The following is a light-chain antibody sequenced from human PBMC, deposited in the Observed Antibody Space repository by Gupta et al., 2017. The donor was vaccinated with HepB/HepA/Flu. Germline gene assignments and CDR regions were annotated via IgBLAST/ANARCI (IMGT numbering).Light chain of an antibody. CDR1: QSVLYSSNNKNY. CDR3: QQYDSTPPT. CDR2: WAS. Sequence: DIVMTQSPDSLAVSLGARATINCKSSQSVLYSSNNKNYLAWYQQKPGQPPKLIIYWASTRESGVPDRFSGSGSGTDFTLTISSLQAEDVAVYYCQQYDSTPPTFGQGTKVEIK. J-gene: IGKJ1*01. V-gene: IGKV4-1*01.